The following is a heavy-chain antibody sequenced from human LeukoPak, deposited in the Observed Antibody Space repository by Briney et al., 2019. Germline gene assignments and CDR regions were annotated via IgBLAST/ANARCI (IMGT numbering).Heavy chain of an antibody. D-gene: IGHD3-16*01. Sequence: SETLSLTCTVSGGSISSDRFYWPWVRQPAGKGLEWIGRIKSSNTNYNPSLKSRVSISLDTSTNQFSLKLSSLTAADTAVYYCARVPDWTYVPDYWGQGTLVTVSS. CDR3: ARVPDWTYVPDY. V-gene: IGHV4-61*02. CDR1: GGSISSDRFY. J-gene: IGHJ4*02. CDR2: IKSSNT.